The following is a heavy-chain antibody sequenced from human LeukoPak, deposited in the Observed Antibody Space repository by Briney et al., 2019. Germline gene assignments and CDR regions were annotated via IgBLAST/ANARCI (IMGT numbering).Heavy chain of an antibody. Sequence: GGSLRLSYAASGFTFSDYYMSWIRQAPGKGLEWVSYISSSGSTIYYADSVKGRFTISRDNAKNSLYLQMNSLRADDTAVYYCAKGEGIVATSDYYMDVWGKGTTVTVSS. J-gene: IGHJ6*03. CDR1: GFTFSDYY. CDR3: AKGEGIVATSDYYMDV. V-gene: IGHV3-11*01. CDR2: ISSSGSTI. D-gene: IGHD5-12*01.